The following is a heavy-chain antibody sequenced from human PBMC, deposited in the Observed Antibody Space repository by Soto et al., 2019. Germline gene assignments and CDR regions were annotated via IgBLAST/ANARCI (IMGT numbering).Heavy chain of an antibody. CDR1: AFKFSDYY. V-gene: IGHV3-11*01. D-gene: IGHD2-15*01. Sequence: PGGSLRLSCAASAFKFSDYYMSGVRQAPGKGLEWVSYISGSGDVIYYADSVKGRFTISRDNDKKSVHLQMDTLRAEDTALYYCARAPDCGEGSCYRHFDLWGQGTRVTVSS. CDR2: ISGSGDVI. CDR3: ARAPDCGEGSCYRHFDL. J-gene: IGHJ4*02.